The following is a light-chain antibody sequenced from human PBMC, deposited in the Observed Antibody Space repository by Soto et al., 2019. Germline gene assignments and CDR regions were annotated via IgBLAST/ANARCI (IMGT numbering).Light chain of an antibody. CDR3: CSYTSSSTWV. J-gene: IGLJ3*02. V-gene: IGLV2-14*03. CDR1: SSDVGGYNY. CDR2: DVS. Sequence: QSALTQPASVSGSAGQSITISCTGTSSDVGGYNYVSWYQQHPGKAPKLIIYDVSNRPSGVSNRISGSKSGNTASLTISGLQAEDEADYYCCSYTSSSTWVFGGGTKLTVL.